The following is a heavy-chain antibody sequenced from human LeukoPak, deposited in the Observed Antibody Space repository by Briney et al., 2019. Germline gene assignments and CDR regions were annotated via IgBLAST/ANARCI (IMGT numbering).Heavy chain of an antibody. V-gene: IGHV4-31*03. CDR2: IYYTGST. Sequence: PSETLSLTCTVSGGFISSGGYYWSWIRQHPGKGLEWIGYIYYTGSTYYNASLKSRVMISVDTSNNRFSLKLSSVTAADTAVYYCARLGHCTNGVCYTFDYWGQGTLVTVSS. J-gene: IGHJ4*02. CDR3: ARLGHCTNGVCYTFDY. D-gene: IGHD2-8*01. CDR1: GGFISSGGYY.